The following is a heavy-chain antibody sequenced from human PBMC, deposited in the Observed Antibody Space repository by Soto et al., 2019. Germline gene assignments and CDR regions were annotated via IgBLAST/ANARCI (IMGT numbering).Heavy chain of an antibody. CDR1: GFTFSNYG. D-gene: IGHD3-16*01. CDR2: IWYDGSNK. J-gene: IGHJ4*02. V-gene: IGHV3-33*01. CDR3: AAGEPLHX. Sequence: GGSLRLSCAASGFTFSNYGMHWVRQAPGKGLEWVAIIWYDGSNKYYAYSVKGRFTISRDNSENTVYLQMNSLRAEDTAVYYCAAGEPLHXRGQETLVTVSX.